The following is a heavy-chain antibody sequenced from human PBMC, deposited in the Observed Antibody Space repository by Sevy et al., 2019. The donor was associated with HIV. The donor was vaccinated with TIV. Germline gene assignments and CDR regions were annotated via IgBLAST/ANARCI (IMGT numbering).Heavy chain of an antibody. CDR1: GLTFNSYA. V-gene: IGHV3-30*18. D-gene: IGHD2-8*02. CDR3: AKDRCTGDVCENYYYALDI. J-gene: IGHJ6*02. CDR2: ISKDGRTK. Sequence: QLGGPLRLSCAASGLTFNSYAMHWVRQAPGKGLEWVAVISKDGRTKYYAESVKGRFTISRDNSKNTLNLQMNSLRAEDTAMFYCAKDRCTGDVCENYYYALDIWGQGTTVTVSS.